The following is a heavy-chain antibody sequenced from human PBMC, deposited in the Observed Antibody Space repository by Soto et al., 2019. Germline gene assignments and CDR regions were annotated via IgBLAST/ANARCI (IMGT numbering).Heavy chain of an antibody. CDR1: GFTFTSSA. D-gene: IGHD3-10*01. J-gene: IGHJ4*02. CDR2: IVVGSGNT. CDR3: AADKVLQDSTGFDY. V-gene: IGHV1-58*01. Sequence: SVKVSCKASGFTFTSSAVQWVRQALGQRLEWIGWIVVGSGNTNYAQKFQERVTITRDMSTSTAYMELSSLRSEDTAVYYCAADKVLQDSTGFDYWGQGTLVTVSS.